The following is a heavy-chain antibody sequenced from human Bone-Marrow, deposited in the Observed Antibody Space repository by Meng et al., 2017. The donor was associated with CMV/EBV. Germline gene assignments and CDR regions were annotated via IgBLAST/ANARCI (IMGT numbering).Heavy chain of an antibody. CDR2: IGSKAYGGA. J-gene: IGHJ4*02. CDR1: GFIFGGYG. D-gene: IGHD3-22*01. Sequence: GESLKISCAGSGFIFGGYGIGWVRQAPGKGLEWVGFIGSKAYGGADYAASVKDTFTISRDDSRNIAYLQMHSLKTEDTAMYYCARDRHDSGVYYTDLWGQGTLVTVSS. V-gene: IGHV3-49*04. CDR3: ARDRHDSGVYYTDL.